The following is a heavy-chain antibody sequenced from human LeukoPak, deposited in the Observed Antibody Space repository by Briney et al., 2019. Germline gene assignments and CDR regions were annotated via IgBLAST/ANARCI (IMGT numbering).Heavy chain of an antibody. CDR2: IIPIFGTA. CDR3: ARPSYYYSSGLFHY. D-gene: IGHD3-22*01. V-gene: IGHV1-69*13. Sequence: ASVKVSCKASGGTFSSYAISWVRQAPGQGLEWMGGIIPIFGTANYAQKFQGRVTITADESTSTAYMELSSLRSEDTAVYYCARPSYYYSSGLFHYWDQGTLDTVSS. CDR1: GGTFSSYA. J-gene: IGHJ4*02.